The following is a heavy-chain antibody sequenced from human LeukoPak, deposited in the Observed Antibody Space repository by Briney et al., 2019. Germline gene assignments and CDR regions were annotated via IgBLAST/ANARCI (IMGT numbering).Heavy chain of an antibody. D-gene: IGHD1-14*01. CDR3: ASPEGY. V-gene: IGHV4-61*09. J-gene: IGHJ4*02. CDR1: GDSISSGSSY. CDR2: IYTSRNT. Sequence: PSETLSLTCTVSGDSISSGSSYWSWIRQPAGKGLEWIGHIYTSRNTNYNPSLKSRVTMSIDTSKNQFSLKLSSVTAADTAVYYCASPEGYWGQGTLVTVSS.